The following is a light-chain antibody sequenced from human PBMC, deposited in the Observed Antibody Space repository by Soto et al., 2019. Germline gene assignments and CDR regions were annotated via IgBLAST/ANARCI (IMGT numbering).Light chain of an antibody. CDR1: QSVSSSY. CDR3: T. Sequence: EIVLTQSPGTLSLSPGERATLSCRASQSVSSSYLAWYQQKPGQAPRLLNYGASSRATGIPDRFSGSGFGTDFTLTISRLEPEDFAVYPGTFGQGTKVEIK. V-gene: IGKV3-20*01. CDR2: GAS. J-gene: IGKJ1*01.